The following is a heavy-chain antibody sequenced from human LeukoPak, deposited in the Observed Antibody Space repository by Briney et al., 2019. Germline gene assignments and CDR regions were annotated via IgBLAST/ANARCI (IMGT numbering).Heavy chain of an antibody. CDR2: IYYSGSV. Sequence: SETLSLTCTVSGDSITGYYWTWNRQPPGKGLEWIGYIYYSGSVTYNPSLTSRITISVDTSKNQFSLKLSSVTAADTAVYYCARLWGNYFPDYWGQGTLVTVSS. J-gene: IGHJ4*02. D-gene: IGHD4-11*01. V-gene: IGHV4-59*01. CDR3: ARLWGNYFPDY. CDR1: GDSITGYY.